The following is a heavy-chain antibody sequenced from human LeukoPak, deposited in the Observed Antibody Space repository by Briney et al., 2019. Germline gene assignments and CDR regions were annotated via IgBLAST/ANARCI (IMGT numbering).Heavy chain of an antibody. D-gene: IGHD6-13*01. CDR1: GVSISGFY. CDR3: ARGEVAAAGPSFDY. J-gene: IGHJ4*02. V-gene: IGHV4-59*08. CDR2: MYYSGST. Sequence: SETLSLTCTVSGVSISGFYWNWIRQPPGKGLEWIGYMYYSGSTNYNPSLKSRVTISVDTSKNQFSLKLSSVTAADTAVYYCARGEVAAAGPSFDYWGQGTLVTVSS.